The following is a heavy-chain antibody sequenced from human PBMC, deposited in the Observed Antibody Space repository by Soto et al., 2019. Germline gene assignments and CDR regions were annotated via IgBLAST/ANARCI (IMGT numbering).Heavy chain of an antibody. CDR2: INAGNGDT. Sequence: QVPLVQSGAEVKKPGASVKVSCKASGYTFTGYPIHWVRQAPGQGLEWMGWINAGNGDTKYSQKFQGRVTITRDTSASTAYMELSSLRSEDTAVYYCARDWARAEDVWGQGTTVTVSS. J-gene: IGHJ6*02. CDR1: GYTFTGYP. D-gene: IGHD7-27*01. CDR3: ARDWARAEDV. V-gene: IGHV1-3*01.